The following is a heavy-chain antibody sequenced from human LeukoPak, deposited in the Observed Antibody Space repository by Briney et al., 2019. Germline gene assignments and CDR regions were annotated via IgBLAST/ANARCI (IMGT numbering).Heavy chain of an antibody. CDR3: AKNVQLLFYYYYYMDV. J-gene: IGHJ6*03. V-gene: IGHV3-23*01. D-gene: IGHD2-2*01. CDR2: ITGGGGTT. Sequence: GGSLRLSCAASGVTFSIYGMRWVRQAPGKGLEWVSAITGGGGTTKYADSVKGRFTISRDNSKNTLYLQMNSLRAEDTAVYYCAKNVQLLFYYYYYMDVWGKGTTVTVSS. CDR1: GVTFSIYG.